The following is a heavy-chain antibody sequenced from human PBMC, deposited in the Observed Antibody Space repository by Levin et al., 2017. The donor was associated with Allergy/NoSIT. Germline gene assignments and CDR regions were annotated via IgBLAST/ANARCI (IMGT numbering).Heavy chain of an antibody. CDR3: ARDKGIAVAGGFDY. V-gene: IGHV3-20*04. J-gene: IGHJ4*02. D-gene: IGHD6-19*01. CDR1: GFTFDDYG. Sequence: PGGSLRLSCAASGFTFDDYGMNWVRQAPGKGLEWVSGINWKGGRTGYEEEGKGGGSISRDNAKNSLYLQMNSLRAEDTALYYCARDKGIAVAGGFDYWCQGTLVTVSS. CDR2: INWKGGRT.